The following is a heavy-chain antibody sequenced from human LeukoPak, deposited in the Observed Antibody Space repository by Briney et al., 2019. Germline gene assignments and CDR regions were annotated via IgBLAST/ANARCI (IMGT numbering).Heavy chain of an antibody. CDR1: GFNLSDYS. CDR3: ARDFVGADGDIGMDV. V-gene: IGHV3-21*01. Sequence: GGSLRLSCAASGFNLSDYSMNWVRQAPGKGLEWVSSITSSSAYIHSADSVKGRVTISRDNAKNALYLQMNSLRAEDTAVYYCARDFVGADGDIGMDVWGQGTTVTVSS. CDR2: ITSSSAYI. J-gene: IGHJ6*02. D-gene: IGHD1-26*01.